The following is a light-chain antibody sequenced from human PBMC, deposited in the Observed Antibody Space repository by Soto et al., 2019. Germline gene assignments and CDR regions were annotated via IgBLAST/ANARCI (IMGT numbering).Light chain of an antibody. CDR3: QQLDTYH. V-gene: IGKV1-39*01. CDR1: QSISSY. J-gene: IGKJ5*01. CDR2: AAS. Sequence: DIQMTQSPSSLSASVGDRVTITCRASQSISSYLNWYQQKPGKAPKLLIYAASSLQSGVPSRFSGSGSGTDFTLTVSSLQPEAFAPCYCQQLDTYHFGQGTRLEIK.